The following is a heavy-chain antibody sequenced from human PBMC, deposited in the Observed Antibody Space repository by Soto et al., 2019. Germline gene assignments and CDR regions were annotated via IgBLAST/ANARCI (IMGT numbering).Heavy chain of an antibody. V-gene: IGHV3-30*03. CDR3: ARDRSVSAWYYVDY. J-gene: IGHJ4*02. CDR1: GFTFNTSG. Sequence: PGGSLRLSCEASGFTFNTSGMHWVRQAPDKRLEWVAIISDDGSNKYNADSVKGRFTISRDNSRNTLFLQMNSLRAEDTAVYYCARDRSVSAWYYVDYWGQGTLVTVSS. CDR2: ISDDGSNK. D-gene: IGHD6-25*01.